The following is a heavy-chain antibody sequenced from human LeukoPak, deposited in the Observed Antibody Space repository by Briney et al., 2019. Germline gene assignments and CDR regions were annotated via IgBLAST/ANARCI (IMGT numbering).Heavy chain of an antibody. D-gene: IGHD3-16*01. CDR3: TRGAGWLIDY. CDR2: IFHSGST. Sequence: SETLSLTCTVSGGSISSGGYYWSWIRQPPGKGLEWIGYIFHSGSTYYNPSLKSRVTISVDRSKNQFSLKLNSLTTADTAVYYCTRGAGWLIDYWGQGILVTVSS. J-gene: IGHJ4*02. CDR1: GGSISSGGYY. V-gene: IGHV4-30-2*01.